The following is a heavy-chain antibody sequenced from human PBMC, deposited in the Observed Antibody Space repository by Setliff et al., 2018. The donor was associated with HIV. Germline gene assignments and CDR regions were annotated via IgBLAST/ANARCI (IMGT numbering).Heavy chain of an antibody. CDR1: GGSISSGDYY. CDR2: IYYSGST. J-gene: IGHJ4*02. CDR3: ARGATYRSGWHFDY. Sequence: SETLSLTCTVSGGSISSGDYYWSWIRQHPGKGLEWIGYIYYSGSTFYNPSLKSRVTISVDTSKNQFSLKLTSVTAAVTAVYYCARGATYRSGWHFDYWGQGTLVTVSS. V-gene: IGHV4-31*03. D-gene: IGHD6-19*01.